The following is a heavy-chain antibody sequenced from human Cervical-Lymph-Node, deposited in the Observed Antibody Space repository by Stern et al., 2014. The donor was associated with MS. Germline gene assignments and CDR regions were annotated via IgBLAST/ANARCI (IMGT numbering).Heavy chain of an antibody. D-gene: IGHD1-26*01. Sequence: VQLVESGGGVVQPGRSLRLSCAASGFTFNNYAMHWVRQAPGKGLAWVTLISYDGSNYADSVKGRFTISRDISKNTVYLQMNSLRAEDTAVYYCARGVGATLYYFDYWGQGTLVTVSS. CDR1: GFTFNNYA. V-gene: IGHV3-30*04. CDR2: ISYDGS. J-gene: IGHJ4*02. CDR3: ARGVGATLYYFDY.